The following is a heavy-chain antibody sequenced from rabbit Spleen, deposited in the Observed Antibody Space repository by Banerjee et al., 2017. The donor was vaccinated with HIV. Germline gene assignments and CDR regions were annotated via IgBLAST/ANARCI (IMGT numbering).Heavy chain of an antibody. CDR1: GIDFSSYYY. J-gene: IGHJ6*01. D-gene: IGHD4-2*01. CDR3: ARAGSTYYYGMDL. CDR2: IYAGSSDWT. Sequence: QSLEESGGDLVKPGASLTLTCKASGIDFSSYYYMCWVRQAPGKGLEWIACIYAGSSDWTYYANWAKGRFTISKTSSTTVTLQMTSLTAADTATYFCARAGSTYYYGMDLWGPGTLVTVS. V-gene: IGHV1S40*01.